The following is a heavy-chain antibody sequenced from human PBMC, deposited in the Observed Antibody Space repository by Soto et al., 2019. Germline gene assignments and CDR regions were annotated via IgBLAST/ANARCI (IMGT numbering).Heavy chain of an antibody. CDR3: ARGGAMGVDY. CDR1: GFTFNTHW. V-gene: IGHV3-74*01. Sequence: VGSVRLSCTASGFTFNTHWMHWVRQAPGKGLAWVSRIYFDGITTNYADSVKGRLTVSRDNAKNTVYLHVNTLRDEDTAVYYCARGGAMGVDYWGQGTLVTVSS. CDR2: IYFDGITT. J-gene: IGHJ4*02. D-gene: IGHD1-26*01.